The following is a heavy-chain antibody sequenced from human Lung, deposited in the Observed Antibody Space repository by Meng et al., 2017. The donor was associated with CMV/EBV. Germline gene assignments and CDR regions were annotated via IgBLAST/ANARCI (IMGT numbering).Heavy chain of an antibody. Sequence: SVXVSXKASGGTFSTYSINWMRQAPGQGLEWMGGTIPMFGTPNYAQKFQGRVTITTDESTSTAYMELSSLRSEDTAVYYCARLDKHVGDYFYYGMDVWGGGXTVTVSS. V-gene: IGHV1-69*05. CDR1: GGTFSTYS. CDR3: ARLDKHVGDYFYYGMDV. D-gene: IGHD3-10*01. J-gene: IGHJ6*04. CDR2: TIPMFGTP.